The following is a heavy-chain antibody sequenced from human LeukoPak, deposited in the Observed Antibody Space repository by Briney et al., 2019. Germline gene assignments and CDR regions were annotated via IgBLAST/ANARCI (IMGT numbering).Heavy chain of an antibody. Sequence: GASVKVSCKASGGTFSSYAISWVRQAPGQGLEWMGRIIPILGIANYAQKFQGRVTITADKSTSTAYMELSSLRSEDTAVYYCERDSSGYYLQYYFDYWGQGTLVTVSS. CDR3: ERDSSGYYLQYYFDY. CDR2: IIPILGIA. J-gene: IGHJ4*02. CDR1: GGTFSSYA. V-gene: IGHV1-69*04. D-gene: IGHD3-22*01.